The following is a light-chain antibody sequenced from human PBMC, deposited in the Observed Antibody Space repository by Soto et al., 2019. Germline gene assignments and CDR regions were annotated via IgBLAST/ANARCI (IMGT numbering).Light chain of an antibody. CDR1: SSNIGSNT. V-gene: IGLV1-44*01. CDR3: GAWDESLYV. J-gene: IGLJ1*01. Sequence: QSVLTQPPSASGTPGQRVTISCSGSSSNIGSNTVNWYQQLPGTAPKLLIYSNNQRPSGVPDRFSGSKSGTSASLAISGLQSEDEADYYCGAWDESLYVFGTGTKVTVL. CDR2: SNN.